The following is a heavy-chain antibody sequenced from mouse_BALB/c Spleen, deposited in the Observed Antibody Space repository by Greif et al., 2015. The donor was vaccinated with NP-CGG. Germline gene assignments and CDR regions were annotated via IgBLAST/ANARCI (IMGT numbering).Heavy chain of an antibody. CDR1: GYSITSDYA. CDR3: AGGDYVWFAY. V-gene: IGHV3-2*02. D-gene: IGHD2-4*01. Sequence: EVKLVESGPGLVKPSQSLSLTCTVTGYSITSDYARNWIRQFPGNKLEWMGYISYSGSTSYNPSLKSRISITRDTSKNQFFLQLNSVTTEDTATYYCAGGDYVWFAYWGQGTLVTVSA. CDR2: ISYSGST. J-gene: IGHJ3*01.